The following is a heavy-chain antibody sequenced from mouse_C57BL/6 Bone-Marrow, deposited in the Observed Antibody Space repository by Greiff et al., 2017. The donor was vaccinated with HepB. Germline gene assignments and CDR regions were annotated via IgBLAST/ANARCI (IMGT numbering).Heavy chain of an antibody. Sequence: QVQLQQSGAELVMPGASVKLSCKASGYTFTSYWMHWVKQRPGQGLEWIGEIDPSDSYTNYNQKFKGKSTLTVDKSSSTAYMQLSSLTSEDSAVYYGARIYGSSLFDYWGQGTTLTVSS. V-gene: IGHV1-69*01. CDR1: GYTFTSYW. D-gene: IGHD1-1*01. J-gene: IGHJ2*01. CDR3: ARIYGSSLFDY. CDR2: IDPSDSYT.